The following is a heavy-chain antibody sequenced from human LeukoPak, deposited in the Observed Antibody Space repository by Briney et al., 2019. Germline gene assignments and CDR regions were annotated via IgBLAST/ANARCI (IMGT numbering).Heavy chain of an antibody. D-gene: IGHD2-8*01. CDR3: ASRGDKWCYMDV. CDR2: IYYSGST. V-gene: IGHV4-59*01. J-gene: IGHJ6*03. CDR1: GGSISSYY. Sequence: TSETLSLTCTVSGGSISSYYWSWIRQPPGKGLEWIGYIYYSGSTNYNPSLKSRVTISVDTSKNQFSLKLSSVTAADTAVYYCASRGDKWCYMDVWGKGTTVTVSS.